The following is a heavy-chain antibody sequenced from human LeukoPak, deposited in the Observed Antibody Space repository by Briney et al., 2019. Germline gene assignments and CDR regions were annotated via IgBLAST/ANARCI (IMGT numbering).Heavy chain of an antibody. CDR2: IRGKANNYAT. CDR3: TSYPRSTAPY. J-gene: IGHJ4*02. Sequence: PGGSLRLSCAASGFTFSSYGMHWVRQASGKGLEWVGQIRGKANNYATVYSASVRGRFTISRDDSKNSTYLQMSSLRTEDTAVYYCTSYPRSTAPYWGQGVLVTVSS. D-gene: IGHD2-8*02. CDR1: GFTFSSYG. V-gene: IGHV3-73*01.